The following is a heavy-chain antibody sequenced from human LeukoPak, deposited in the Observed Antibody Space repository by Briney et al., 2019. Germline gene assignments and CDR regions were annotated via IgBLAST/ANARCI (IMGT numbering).Heavy chain of an antibody. Sequence: GGSLRLSCAASGYTFGNYEVSWVRQAPGKGLEWISYISTGSSEIYYADSMKGRFTVSRDNAKNSLYLQMDSLRAEDTAVYYCARDFNGVFDYWGQGALVTVSS. CDR2: ISTGSSEI. V-gene: IGHV3-21*05. J-gene: IGHJ4*02. D-gene: IGHD2-8*01. CDR3: ARDFNGVFDY. CDR1: GYTFGNYE.